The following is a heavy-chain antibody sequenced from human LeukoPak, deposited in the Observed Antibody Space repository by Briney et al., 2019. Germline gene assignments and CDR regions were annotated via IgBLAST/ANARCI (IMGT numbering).Heavy chain of an antibody. V-gene: IGHV1-18*01. CDR1: GGTFSSYA. D-gene: IGHD4-17*01. Sequence: ASVKVSCKASGGTFSSYAISWVRQAPGQGLEWMGWISAYNGNTNYAQKLQGRVTMTTDTSTSTAYMELRSLRSDDTAVYYCARDDGDYENYYYYGMDVWGQGTTVTVSS. CDR2: ISAYNGNT. CDR3: ARDDGDYENYYYYGMDV. J-gene: IGHJ6*02.